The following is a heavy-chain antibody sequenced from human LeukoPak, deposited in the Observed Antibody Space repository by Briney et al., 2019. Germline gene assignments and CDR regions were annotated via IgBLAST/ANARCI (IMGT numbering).Heavy chain of an antibody. Sequence: ASVKVSCKASGYTFTSYGISWVRQAPGQGLEWMGWISAYNGNTNYAQKLQGRVTMTTDTSTSTAYMELRSLRPDDTAVYYCARDLLYYDILTGYYGHYYYYGMDVWGQGTTVTVSS. V-gene: IGHV1-18*01. J-gene: IGHJ6*02. D-gene: IGHD3-9*01. CDR1: GYTFTSYG. CDR3: ARDLLYYDILTGYYGHYYYYGMDV. CDR2: ISAYNGNT.